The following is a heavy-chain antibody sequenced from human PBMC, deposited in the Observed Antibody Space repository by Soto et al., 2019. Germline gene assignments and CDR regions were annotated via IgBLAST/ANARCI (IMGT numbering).Heavy chain of an antibody. CDR2: ISDGESKK. V-gene: IGHV3-30*18. Sequence: VGSLRLSCAASGFTFSNYGMHWVRQAPGKGLEWVAVISDGESKKYYAGSVKGRFTISRDRSKNTLYLQMNSLRAEDTAVYYCAKDKILLWTYGMDVWGQGTTVTVSS. CDR3: AKDKILLWTYGMDV. D-gene: IGHD2-2*01. CDR1: GFTFSNYG. J-gene: IGHJ6*02.